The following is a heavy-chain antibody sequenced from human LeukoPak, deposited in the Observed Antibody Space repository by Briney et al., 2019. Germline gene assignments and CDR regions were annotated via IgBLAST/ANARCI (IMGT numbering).Heavy chain of an antibody. CDR1: GFTLSSHE. J-gene: IGHJ6*02. V-gene: IGHV3-48*03. CDR3: ARGGRGYGMDV. CDR2: ISGSGSTE. Sequence: PGGSLRLSCSASGFTLSSHEINSVRQAPGKGLGWVSSISGSGSTETYADSVTGRFTISRDNAKDSLFLQMNSLRGEDTAVYYCARGGRGYGMDVWGQGTTVTVSS.